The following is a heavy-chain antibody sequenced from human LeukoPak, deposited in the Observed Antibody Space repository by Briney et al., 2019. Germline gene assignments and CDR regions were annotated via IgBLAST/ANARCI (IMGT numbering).Heavy chain of an antibody. J-gene: IGHJ3*02. CDR1: GYTFTSYG. CDR3: ARRYSGSYYHAFDI. Sequence: ASVKVSCKASGYTFTSYGISWVRQAPGQGLEWMGWINPNSGGTNYAQKFQGRVTMTRDTSISTAYMELSRLRSDDTAVYYCARRYSGSYYHAFDIWGQGTMVTVSS. D-gene: IGHD1-26*01. V-gene: IGHV1-2*02. CDR2: INPNSGGT.